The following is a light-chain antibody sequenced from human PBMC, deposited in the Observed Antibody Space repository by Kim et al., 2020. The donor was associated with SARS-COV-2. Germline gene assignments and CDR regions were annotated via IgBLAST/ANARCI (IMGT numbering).Light chain of an antibody. CDR2: EVT. CDR3: FSFARYPTFFV. J-gene: IGLJ1*01. CDR1: SSDVGSYNL. V-gene: IGLV2-23*02. Sequence: QPVLTQPASVSGSLGQSITISCSGTSSDVGSYNLVSWYQQHPGKAPKLMIYEVTKRPSGVSTRFSGSKSGSTASLTISGLQTEDEADYFCFSFARYPTFFVFGDGTKVTVL.